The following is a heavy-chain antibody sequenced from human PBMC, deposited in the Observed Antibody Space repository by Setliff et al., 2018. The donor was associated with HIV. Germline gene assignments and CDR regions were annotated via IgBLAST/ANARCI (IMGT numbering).Heavy chain of an antibody. D-gene: IGHD2-15*01. J-gene: IGHJ6*03. CDR3: ARGRRGGTRGYFYYMDV. V-gene: IGHV4-34*01. CDR1: GESFSGHY. CDR2: INHGGTT. Sequence: PSETLSLTCAVYGESFSGHYWSWIRQPPGKGLEWIGEINHGGTTNYNPSLKSRLTLSVDTSKNQFSLKLTSVTAADSGVFYCARGRRGGTRGYFYYMDVWGRGTTVTVS.